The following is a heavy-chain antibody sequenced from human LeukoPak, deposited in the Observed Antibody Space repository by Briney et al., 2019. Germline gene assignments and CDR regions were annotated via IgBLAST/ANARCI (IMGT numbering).Heavy chain of an antibody. J-gene: IGHJ3*02. CDR2: INGSGDST. Sequence: GGSLRLSGLASGFTFSSYAMSWVGQAPGKGLDGVSDINGSGDSTYYADSVKGRFTISRDNSKNTLYLQMNSLRVEDTAVYYCAKAGSYDILTDGLDIWGQGTMVIVSS. CDR3: AKAGSYDILTDGLDI. V-gene: IGHV3-23*01. D-gene: IGHD3-9*01. CDR1: GFTFSSYA.